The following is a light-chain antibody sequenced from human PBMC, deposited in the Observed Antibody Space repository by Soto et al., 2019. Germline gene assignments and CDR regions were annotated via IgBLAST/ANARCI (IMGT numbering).Light chain of an antibody. CDR1: QSVRSN. CDR3: QQYHDEPPIT. V-gene: IGKV3-15*01. CDR2: RAS. Sequence: EIVLTQSLATVSVNPRERATLSCRASQSVRSNLAWYQQKPGQAPRLLINRASTRAPGIPARFSGSGSGTEFTLTISSLQSEDSAVYYCQQYHDEPPITSGQGTRLEN. J-gene: IGKJ5*01.